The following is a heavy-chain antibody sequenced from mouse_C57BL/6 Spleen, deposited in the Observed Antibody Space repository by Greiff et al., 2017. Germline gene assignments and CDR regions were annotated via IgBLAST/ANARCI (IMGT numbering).Heavy chain of an antibody. CDR1: GFSLTSYG. D-gene: IGHD4-1*02. V-gene: IGHV2-2*01. CDR3: ATPTGTYYAMDY. CDR2: IWRGGST. Sequence: VQLQQSGPGLVQPSQSLSITCTVSGFSLTSYGVHWVRQSPGKGLEWLGVIWRGGSTDYNAAFISRLSISKDNSKSQVFFKMNSLQADDTAIYYCATPTGTYYAMDYWGQGTSVTVSS. J-gene: IGHJ4*01.